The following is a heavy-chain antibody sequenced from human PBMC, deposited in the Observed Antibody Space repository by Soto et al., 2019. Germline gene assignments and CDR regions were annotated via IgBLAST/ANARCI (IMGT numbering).Heavy chain of an antibody. CDR3: AKRPMIVVVPDAFDI. D-gene: IGHD3-22*01. J-gene: IGHJ3*02. CDR1: GFTFSSYA. CDR2: ISGSGGST. V-gene: IGHV3-23*01. Sequence: XGSLRLSCAASGFTFSSYAMSWVRQAPGKGLDWVSAISGSGGSTYYADSVKGRFTISRDNSKNTLYLQMNSLRAEDTAVYYCAKRPMIVVVPDAFDIWGQGTMVTVSS.